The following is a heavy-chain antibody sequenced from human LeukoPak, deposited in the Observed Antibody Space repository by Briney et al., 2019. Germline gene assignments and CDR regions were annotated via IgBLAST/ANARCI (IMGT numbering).Heavy chain of an antibody. CDR3: ASFAGYSSGWYRGNIGC. CDR1: GYTFTGYY. V-gene: IGHV1-2*02. CDR2: INPNSGGT. J-gene: IGHJ4*02. D-gene: IGHD6-19*01. Sequence: ASVNVSCKASGYTFTGYYMHWVRQAPGQGHERMGWINPNSGGTNYAQKFQGRVTMTRDTYISTAYMELSRLRADDTAVYYCASFAGYSSGWYRGNIGCWGQGSLVTVSS.